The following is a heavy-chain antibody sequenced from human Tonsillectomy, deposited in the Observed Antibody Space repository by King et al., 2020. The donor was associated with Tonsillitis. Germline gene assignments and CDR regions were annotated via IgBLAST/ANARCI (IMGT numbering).Heavy chain of an antibody. V-gene: IGHV3-21*01. CDR1: GFTFSTYS. J-gene: IGHJ6*02. CDR3: ARGTAAAGAVAMVV. CDR2: ITSSSHYI. D-gene: IGHD6-13*01. Sequence: VQLVESGGGLVKPGGSLRLSCAASGFTFSTYSMNWVRQAPGKGLEWVSSITSSSHYIYYADSVKGRFTISRDNAKNSLFLQMSSLRAEDTAVYYCARGTAAAGAVAMVVWGQGTTVTVSS.